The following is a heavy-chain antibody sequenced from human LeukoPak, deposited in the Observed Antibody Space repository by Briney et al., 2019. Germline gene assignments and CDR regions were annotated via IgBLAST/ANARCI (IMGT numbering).Heavy chain of an antibody. J-gene: IGHJ4*02. CDR3: ARGDSSGYYYLDY. CDR1: GPSVSGYY. D-gene: IGHD3-22*01. V-gene: IGHV4-4*07. Sequence: SETLSLTCTVSGPSVSGYYWSWIRQPAGKGLEWLGRIYSGGSTNYNPPLKSRLTMSVDTSKKQFSLKLSSMTAADTAVYFCARGDSSGYYYLDYWGQGTLVTVS. CDR2: IYSGGST.